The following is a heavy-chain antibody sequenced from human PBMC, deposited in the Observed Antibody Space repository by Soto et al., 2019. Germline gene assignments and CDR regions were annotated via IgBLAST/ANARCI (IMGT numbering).Heavy chain of an antibody. V-gene: IGHV3-23*01. CDR2: ITDTGGDT. CDR1: RITFGSRA. D-gene: IGHD3-10*01. Sequence: PGVSLRLSCVVSRITFGSRAMSWVRQAPGEGLEWVSTITDTGGDTKYADSVRGRFTMSRDNSKKTLYLQMNSLRVEDSALYYCARGSTASYPGSRIFDFWGRGTLVTASS. CDR3: ARGSTASYPGSRIFDF. J-gene: IGHJ4*02.